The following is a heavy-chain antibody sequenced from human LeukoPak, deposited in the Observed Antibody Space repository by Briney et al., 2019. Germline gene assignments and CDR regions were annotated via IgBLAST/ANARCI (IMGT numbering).Heavy chain of an antibody. CDR1: GGTFSSYA. CDR3: ARGRYCSSSSCYRDYYYGMDV. J-gene: IGHJ6*02. V-gene: IGHV1-69*04. CDR2: IIPIFGIA. Sequence: SVKVSCKASGGTFSSYAISWVRQAPGQGLELMGRIIPIFGIANYAQKFQGRGTITAAKSTSTAYMELRRLRSEETAVYYCARGRYCSSSSCYRDYYYGMDVWGQGTTVTVSS. D-gene: IGHD2-2*02.